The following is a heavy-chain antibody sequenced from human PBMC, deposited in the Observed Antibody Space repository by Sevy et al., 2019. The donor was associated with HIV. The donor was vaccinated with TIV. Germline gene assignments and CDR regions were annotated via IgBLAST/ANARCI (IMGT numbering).Heavy chain of an antibody. D-gene: IGHD3-16*01. J-gene: IGHJ4*02. CDR1: GFTFSDAW. V-gene: IGHV3-15*01. CDR3: TTFGY. CDR2: IKRKIDGETT. Sequence: GGSLRLSCGASGFTFSDAWMIWVRQAPGKGLEWVGRIKRKIDGETTDYAVPVKGGFTISRDDSKNTLYLQMTSLETEDTAVYYCTTFGYWGQGTLVTVSS.